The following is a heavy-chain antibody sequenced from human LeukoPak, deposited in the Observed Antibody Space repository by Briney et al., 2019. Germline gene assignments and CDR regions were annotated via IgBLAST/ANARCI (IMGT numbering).Heavy chain of an antibody. J-gene: IGHJ3*02. CDR2: IYYSGST. V-gene: IGHV4-59*01. CDR1: GGSISSYY. CDR3: ARDGRDHAFDI. Sequence: SETLSLTCTVSGGSISSYYWSWIRQPPGKGLEWIGYIYYSGSTNYNPSLKSRVTISVDTSKNQFSLKLSSVTAADTAVYYCARDGRDHAFDIWGQGTMVTVSS. D-gene: IGHD2-15*01.